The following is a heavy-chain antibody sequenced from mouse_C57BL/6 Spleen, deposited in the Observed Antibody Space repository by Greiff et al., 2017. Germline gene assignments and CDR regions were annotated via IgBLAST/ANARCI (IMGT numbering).Heavy chain of an antibody. CDR2: FYPGSGSI. V-gene: IGHV1-62-2*01. CDR1: GYTFTEYT. J-gene: IGHJ4*01. CDR3: ARHENPHDSYAMDY. Sequence: QVHVKQSGAELVKPGASVKLSCKASGYTFTEYTIHWVKQRSGQGLEWIGWFYPGSGSIKYNEKFKDKATFTADKSSSTVYMGLSRLTSEDSAVYFCARHENPHDSYAMDYWGQGTSLTVSS.